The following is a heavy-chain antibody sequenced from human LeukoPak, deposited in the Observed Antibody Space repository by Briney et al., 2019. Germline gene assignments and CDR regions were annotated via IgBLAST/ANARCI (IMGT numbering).Heavy chain of an antibody. D-gene: IGHD6-19*01. J-gene: IGHJ4*02. V-gene: IGHV1-46*01. Sequence: ASVKVSCKASGYTFTSYYMHWVRQAPGQGLEWMGIINPSGGSTSYAQKFQGRVTMTRDTSTSTVYMELSSLRSEDTAVYYCAKDQQWLPEGDYWGQGTLVTVSS. CDR3: AKDQQWLPEGDY. CDR2: INPSGGST. CDR1: GYTFTSYY.